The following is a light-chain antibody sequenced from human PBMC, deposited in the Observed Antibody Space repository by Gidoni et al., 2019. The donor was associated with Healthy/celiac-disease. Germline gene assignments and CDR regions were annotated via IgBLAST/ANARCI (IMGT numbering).Light chain of an antibody. CDR1: QDISNY. V-gene: IGKV1-33*01. J-gene: IGKJ2*01. Sequence: DIQMTQSPSSRSASVGDRVTITCQASQDISNYLNWYQQKPGKAPKLLIYDASNLETGVPSRCSGSGSGTDFTFTISSLQPEDIATYYCQQYDNLPPYTFGQGTKLEIK. CDR2: DAS. CDR3: QQYDNLPPYT.